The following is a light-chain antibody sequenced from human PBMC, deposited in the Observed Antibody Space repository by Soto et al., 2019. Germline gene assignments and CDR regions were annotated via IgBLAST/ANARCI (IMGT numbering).Light chain of an antibody. Sequence: DIVMTQSPDSLAVSLGERATINCKSSQSVLYSSNNKNYLAWYQQRPGQPPKLLIYWASTRESGFPDRFSGSAYEKDFTLNITSMQAEDVAVYYCQQYESTPPTFGQGAKLEIK. CDR2: WAS. J-gene: IGKJ2*01. V-gene: IGKV4-1*01. CDR1: QSVLYSSNNKNY. CDR3: QQYESTPPT.